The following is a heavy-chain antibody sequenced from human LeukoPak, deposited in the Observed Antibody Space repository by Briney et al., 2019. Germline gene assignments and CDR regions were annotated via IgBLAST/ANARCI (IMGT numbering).Heavy chain of an antibody. Sequence: PSETLSLTCAVYGGSFSGYYWSWIRQPPGKGLEWIGEINHSGSTNYNPSLKSRVTISVDTSKNQFSLKLSSVTAADTAVYYCARVWCSSTSCYFLDYWGQGTLVTVSS. J-gene: IGHJ4*02. CDR2: INHSGST. CDR1: GGSFSGYY. D-gene: IGHD2-2*01. CDR3: ARVWCSSTSCYFLDY. V-gene: IGHV4-34*01.